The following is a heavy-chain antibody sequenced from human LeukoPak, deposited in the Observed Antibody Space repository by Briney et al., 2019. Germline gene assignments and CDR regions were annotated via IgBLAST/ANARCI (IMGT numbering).Heavy chain of an antibody. D-gene: IGHD6-13*01. Sequence: TTSETLSLTCTVSGGSISSSSYYWGWIRQPPGKGLEWIGSIYYSGNTYYNPSLKSRVTIYVDTSKNQFSLKLSSVTAADTAVYYCARQGYSSTSSARGDYWGQGTLVTVSS. J-gene: IGHJ4*02. CDR2: IYYSGNT. CDR1: GGSISSSSYY. CDR3: ARQGYSSTSSARGDY. V-gene: IGHV4-39*01.